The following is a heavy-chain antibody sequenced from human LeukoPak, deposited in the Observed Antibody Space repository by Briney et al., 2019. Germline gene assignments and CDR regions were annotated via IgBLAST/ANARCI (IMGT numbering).Heavy chain of an antibody. V-gene: IGHV3-48*03. CDR2: ITISGHTK. Sequence: PGGSLGLSCAASGFDLITYEMNWVRQAPGKGLEWIADITISGHTKNYADSVKGRFTISIDNARTSLYLQMNSLRVEDTGVYYCARGDPHADLWGQGTLVTVSS. J-gene: IGHJ5*02. CDR3: ARGDPHADL. CDR1: GFDLITYE.